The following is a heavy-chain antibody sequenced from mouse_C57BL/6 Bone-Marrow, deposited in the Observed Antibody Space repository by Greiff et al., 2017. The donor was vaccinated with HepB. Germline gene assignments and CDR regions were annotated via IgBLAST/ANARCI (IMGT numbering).Heavy chain of an antibody. CDR3: ARFPLAGFAY. CDR1: GYTFTDYY. Sequence: VQLKESGPVLVKPGASVKMSCKASGYTFTDYYMNWVKQSHGKSLEWIGVINPYNGGTSYNQKFKGKATLTVDKSSSTAYMELNSLTSEDSAVYYCARFPLAGFAYWGQGTLVTVSA. V-gene: IGHV1-19*01. J-gene: IGHJ3*01. CDR2: INPYNGGT.